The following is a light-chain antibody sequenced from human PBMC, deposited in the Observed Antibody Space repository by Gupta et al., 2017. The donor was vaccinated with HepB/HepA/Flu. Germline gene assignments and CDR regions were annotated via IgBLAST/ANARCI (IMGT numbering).Light chain of an antibody. Sequence: SYVLTQPPSVSVAPGKTATITWRGNNLDSQSVHWYQQRPGQAPVLVIHYDSDRPSGISERFSGSNSGNTATLTLSRVEAGDEADYYCQVWDRSSDHAIFGGGTKLTVL. CDR3: QVWDRSSDHAI. CDR1: NLDSQS. CDR2: YDS. J-gene: IGLJ2*01. V-gene: IGLV3-21*04.